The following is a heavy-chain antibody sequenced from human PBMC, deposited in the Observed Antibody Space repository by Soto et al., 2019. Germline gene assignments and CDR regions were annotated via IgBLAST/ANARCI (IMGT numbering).Heavy chain of an antibody. CDR2: IIPIFGTA. Sequence: GASVKVSCKASGGTFSSYAISWVRQAPGQGLEWMGGIIPIFGTANYAQKFQGRVTITADKSTSTAYMELSSLRSEDTAVYYCAGAGYSSGWYASGFYYYGMDVWGQGTTVTGSS. D-gene: IGHD6-19*01. V-gene: IGHV1-69*06. CDR1: GGTFSSYA. J-gene: IGHJ6*02. CDR3: AGAGYSSGWYASGFYYYGMDV.